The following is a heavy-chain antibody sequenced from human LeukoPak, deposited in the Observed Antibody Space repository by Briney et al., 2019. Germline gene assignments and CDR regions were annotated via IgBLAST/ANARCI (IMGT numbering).Heavy chain of an antibody. V-gene: IGHV1-46*01. CDR3: ARENIVVVPAAHEYYFDY. Sequence: GASVKVSCTASGYTFTSYYMHWVRQAPGQGLEWMGIINPSGGSTSYAQKFQGRVTMTRDTSTSTVYMELSSLRSEDTAVYYCARENIVVVPAAHEYYFDYWGQGTLVTVSS. J-gene: IGHJ4*02. CDR2: INPSGGST. D-gene: IGHD2-2*01. CDR1: GYTFTSYY.